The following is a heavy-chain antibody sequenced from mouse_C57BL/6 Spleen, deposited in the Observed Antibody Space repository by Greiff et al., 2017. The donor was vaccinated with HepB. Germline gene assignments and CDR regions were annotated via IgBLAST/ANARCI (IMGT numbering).Heavy chain of an antibody. CDR2: ISYDGSN. J-gene: IGHJ4*01. D-gene: IGHD2-4*01. CDR1: GYSITSGYY. CDR3: ARQNYDQYYYAMDY. Sequence: EVKLQESGPGLVKPSQSLSLTCSVTGYSITSGYYWNWIRQFPGNKLEWMGYISYDGSNNYNPSLKNRISITRDTSKNQFFLKLNSVTTEDTATYYCARQNYDQYYYAMDYWGQGTSVTVSS. V-gene: IGHV3-6*01.